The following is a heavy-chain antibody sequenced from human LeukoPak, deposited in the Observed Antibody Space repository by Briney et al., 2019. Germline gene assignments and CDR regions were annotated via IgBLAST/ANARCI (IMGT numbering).Heavy chain of an antibody. V-gene: IGHV3-33*01. J-gene: IGHJ4*02. CDR3: ARADCSSSSCPSKFDY. CDR2: IWYEGSRK. D-gene: IGHD2-2*01. Sequence: GRSRRPSGVALGSILSNYGLHGVRKAPGKGLEWVEVIWYEGSRKYYADSVKGRFTISRDNSKNTLYLQMNSLRVEDTAVYYCARADCSSSSCPSKFDYWGQGTLVTVSS. CDR1: GSILSNYG.